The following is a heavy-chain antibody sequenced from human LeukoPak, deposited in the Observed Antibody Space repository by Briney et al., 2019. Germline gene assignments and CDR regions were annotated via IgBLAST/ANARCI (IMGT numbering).Heavy chain of an antibody. CDR3: GRGRYCTNGVCQYFDY. CDR1: GFTFSSYP. CDR2: ITANGSTT. V-gene: IGHV3-64*01. D-gene: IGHD2-8*01. Sequence: GGSLRLSCAASGFTFSSYPMHWVRLAPGKGLEYVSGITANGSTTYYANSVKGRFTISRDNSKNTLYLQMGSLRAEDMAVYYCGRGRYCTNGVCQYFDYWGQGTLVTVSS. J-gene: IGHJ4*02.